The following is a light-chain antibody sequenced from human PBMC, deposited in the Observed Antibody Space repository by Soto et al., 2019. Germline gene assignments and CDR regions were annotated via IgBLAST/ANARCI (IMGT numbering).Light chain of an antibody. J-gene: IGKJ1*01. CDR1: PTISSW. CDR3: QNYSSYSGA. CDR2: NAS. Sequence: DIQMTQSPSTLSGSVGDRVAITCRASPTISSWLAWYQQKPGKAPKLLIYNASTLKSGVPSRFSGSGSGTALCLTINSLQPADSATYACQNYSSYSGAFGHGTEV. V-gene: IGKV1-5*03.